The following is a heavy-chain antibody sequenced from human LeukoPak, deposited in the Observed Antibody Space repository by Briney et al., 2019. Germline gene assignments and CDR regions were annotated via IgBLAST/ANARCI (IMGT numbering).Heavy chain of an antibody. J-gene: IGHJ5*02. CDR1: GGTFSSYA. D-gene: IGHD3-3*01. Sequence: ASVKVSCKASGGTFSSYAISWVRQAPGQGLERMGGIIPIFGTANYAQKFQGRVTITADESTSTAYMELSSLRSEDTAVYYCARAVWSGYYLNWFDPWGQGTLVTVSS. CDR2: IIPIFGTA. V-gene: IGHV1-69*13. CDR3: ARAVWSGYYLNWFDP.